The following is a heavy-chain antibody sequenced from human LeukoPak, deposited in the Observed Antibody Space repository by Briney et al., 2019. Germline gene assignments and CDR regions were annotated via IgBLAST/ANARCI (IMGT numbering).Heavy chain of an antibody. CDR1: GFTFDDYG. V-gene: IGHV3-20*04. J-gene: IGHJ4*02. D-gene: IGHD2-2*01. Sequence: LXLSCAASGFTFDDYGMSWVRQAPGKGLEWVSGINWNGGSTGYADSVKGRFTISRDNAKNSLYLQMNSLRAEDTALYYCARDFRSRYCSSTSCYTFDYWGQGTLVTVSS. CDR2: INWNGGST. CDR3: ARDFRSRYCSSTSCYTFDY.